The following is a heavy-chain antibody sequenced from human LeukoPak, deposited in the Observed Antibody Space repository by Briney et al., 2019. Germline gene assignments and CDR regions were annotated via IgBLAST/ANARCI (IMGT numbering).Heavy chain of an antibody. CDR2: TKQDGSEK. CDR3: ARVAGGSYYGYWFDP. Sequence: GGSLRLSCAASGFTFSSYWMSWVRQAPGKGLEWVANTKQDGSEKYYVDSVKGRFTISRDNAKNSLYLQMSSLRAEDTAVYYCARVAGGSYYGYWFDPWGQGTLVTVSS. J-gene: IGHJ5*02. D-gene: IGHD1-26*01. CDR1: GFTFSSYW. V-gene: IGHV3-7*01.